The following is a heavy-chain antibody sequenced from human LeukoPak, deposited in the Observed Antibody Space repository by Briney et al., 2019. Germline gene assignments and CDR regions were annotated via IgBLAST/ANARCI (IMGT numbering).Heavy chain of an antibody. Sequence: QSGGSLRLSCAASGFTFSDYYMHWVRQAPGKGLVWVSHINGDGSSTNHADSVKGRFTISRDNAKNTLYLQMNSLRAEDTAVYYCARELEQLEYNYYYGMDVWGQGTTVTVSS. J-gene: IGHJ6*02. CDR2: INGDGSST. CDR1: GFTFSDYY. D-gene: IGHD6-6*01. V-gene: IGHV3-74*01. CDR3: ARELEQLEYNYYYGMDV.